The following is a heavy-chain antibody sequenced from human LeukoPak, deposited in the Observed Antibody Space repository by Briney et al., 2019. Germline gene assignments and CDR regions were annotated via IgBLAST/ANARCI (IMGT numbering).Heavy chain of an antibody. Sequence: SETLSLTCTVSGGSISSSSYYWGWIRQPPGKGLEWIGGIYYSGSTYYNPSLKSRVTISVDTSKNQFSLKLSSVTAADTAVYYRARLFYYDSSGLYNWFDPWGQGTLVTVSS. V-gene: IGHV4-39*07. CDR1: GGSISSSSYY. D-gene: IGHD3-22*01. CDR3: ARLFYYDSSGLYNWFDP. J-gene: IGHJ5*02. CDR2: IYYSGST.